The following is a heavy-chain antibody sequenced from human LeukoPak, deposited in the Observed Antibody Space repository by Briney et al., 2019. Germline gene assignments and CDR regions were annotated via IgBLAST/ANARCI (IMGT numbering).Heavy chain of an antibody. D-gene: IGHD2-15*01. V-gene: IGHV3-23*01. CDR2: ISGGGKSR. CDR1: GFTFSSYD. Sequence: PGGSLRLSCAASGFTFSSYDMSWVRQAPGKGLEWVSVISGGGKSRYYAESVKGRFTISRDNAKNTLYLQMNSLRAEDTAVYYCARVSYCSGGSCYSTRVDYWGQGTLVTVSS. J-gene: IGHJ4*02. CDR3: ARVSYCSGGSCYSTRVDY.